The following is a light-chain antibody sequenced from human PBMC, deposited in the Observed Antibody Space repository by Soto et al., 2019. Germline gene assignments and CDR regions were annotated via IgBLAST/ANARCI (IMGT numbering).Light chain of an antibody. CDR3: ATWDDGQTGAV. Sequence: QSVLTQPPSASGTPGQRITISCSGSSSNIGSHTVNWHQQVPGTAPTLLIYSNNERPSGVPDRFAGSKSGTSAALAISGPQSGDEADYYCATWDDGQTGAVFGGGTKVTVL. J-gene: IGLJ3*02. CDR1: SSNIGSHT. V-gene: IGLV1-44*01. CDR2: SNN.